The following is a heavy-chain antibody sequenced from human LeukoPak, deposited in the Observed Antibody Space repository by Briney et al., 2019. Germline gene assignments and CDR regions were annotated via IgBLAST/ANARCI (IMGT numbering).Heavy chain of an antibody. J-gene: IGHJ3*02. CDR1: GYTFSSYD. D-gene: IGHD6-19*01. CDR3: ARGPRGSGWAHDAFDI. V-gene: IGHV1-8*01. Sequence: ASVKVSCKTSGYTFSSYDINWVRQASGQGLEWMGWMNPNSGNTGYAEKFQGRVTMTRDTSINTAYMDLSSLESDDTAVYYCARGPRGSGWAHDAFDIWGQGTMVTVSS. CDR2: MNPNSGNT.